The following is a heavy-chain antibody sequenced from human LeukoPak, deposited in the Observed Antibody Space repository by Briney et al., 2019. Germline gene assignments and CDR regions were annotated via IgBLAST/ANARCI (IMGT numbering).Heavy chain of an antibody. CDR1: GYTFTDYD. D-gene: IGHD3-3*01. Sequence: GASVKVSCKTSGYTFTDYDIIWVRQATGQGLEWMGWVTPSSGNTGYAQKFQGRVTITRNTSISTAYMDLSSLRSDDTAVYYCSRGRFLEWSYPFDYWGQGTLVTVSP. CDR2: VTPSSGNT. CDR3: SRGRFLEWSYPFDY. V-gene: IGHV1-8*03. J-gene: IGHJ4*02.